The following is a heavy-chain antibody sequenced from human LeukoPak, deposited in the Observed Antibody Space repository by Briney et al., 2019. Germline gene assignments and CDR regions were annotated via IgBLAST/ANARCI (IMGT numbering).Heavy chain of an antibody. V-gene: IGHV3-11*01. CDR1: GFTFSDYY. D-gene: IGHD5-12*01. CDR2: ISSSGSTI. J-gene: IGHJ4*02. Sequence: PGGSPRLSCAASGFTFSDYYMSWIRQAPGKGLEWVSYISSSGSTIYYVDSVKGRFTISRDNAKNSLYLQMNSLRAEDTAVYYCARVQGAYGGYVEYFDYWGQGTLVTVSS. CDR3: ARVQGAYGGYVEYFDY.